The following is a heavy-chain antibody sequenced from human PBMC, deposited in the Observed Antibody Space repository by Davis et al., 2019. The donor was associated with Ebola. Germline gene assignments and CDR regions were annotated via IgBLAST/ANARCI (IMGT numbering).Heavy chain of an antibody. V-gene: IGHV3-21*01. CDR1: GFTFSSYS. D-gene: IGHD2-15*01. Sequence: GESLKISCAASGFTFSSYSMNWVRQAPGKGLEWVSSISTGSSYLYYADSVKGRFTISRDNAKNSLYLQMNSLTADDTAVYFCVRDVGLCSGGSCARFDYWGQGALVTVSS. CDR3: VRDVGLCSGGSCARFDY. J-gene: IGHJ4*02. CDR2: ISTGSSYL.